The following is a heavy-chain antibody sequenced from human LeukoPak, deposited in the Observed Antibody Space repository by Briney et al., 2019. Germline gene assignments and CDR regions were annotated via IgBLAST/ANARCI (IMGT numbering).Heavy chain of an antibody. D-gene: IGHD3-3*01. CDR3: ARPFLEWLPSYYMDV. CDR1: GGSISSGSYY. J-gene: IGHJ6*03. V-gene: IGHV4-61*02. Sequence: PSETLSLTCTVSGGSISSGSYYWSWIRQPAGKGLEWIGRIYTSGSTNYNPSLKSRVTISVDTSKNQFSLKLSSVTAADTAVYYCARPFLEWLPSYYMDVWGKGTTVTVSS. CDR2: IYTSGST.